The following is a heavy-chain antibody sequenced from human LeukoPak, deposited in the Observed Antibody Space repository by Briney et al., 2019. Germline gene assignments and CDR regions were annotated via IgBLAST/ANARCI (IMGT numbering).Heavy chain of an antibody. CDR1: GGTFSSYA. V-gene: IGHV1-69*05. J-gene: IGHJ6*03. Sequence: SVKVSCKASGGTFSSYAISWVRQAPGQGLEWMGGIIPIFGTANYAQKFQGRVAITTDESTSTAYMELSSLRSEDTAVYYCARGQQGAYYYYYMDVWGKGTTVTVSS. D-gene: IGHD6-13*01. CDR2: IIPIFGTA. CDR3: ARGQQGAYYYYYMDV.